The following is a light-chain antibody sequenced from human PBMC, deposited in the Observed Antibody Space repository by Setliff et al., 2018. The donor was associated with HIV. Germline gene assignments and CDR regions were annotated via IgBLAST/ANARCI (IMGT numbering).Light chain of an antibody. CDR1: GGDIGYYTY. J-gene: IGLJ1*01. CDR3: SSYAGNNKYV. Sequence: QSALTQPPSASGSPGQPVTISCTGTGGDIGYYTYVSWYQQHPGKAPRLVIYDVSRRPSGVPNRFSGSRSGNTASLTVSGLQAEDEADYYCSSYAGNNKYVFGSGTKVTVL. V-gene: IGLV2-8*01. CDR2: DVS.